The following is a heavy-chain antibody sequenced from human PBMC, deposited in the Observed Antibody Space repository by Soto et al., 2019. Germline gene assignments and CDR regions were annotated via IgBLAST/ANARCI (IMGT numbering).Heavy chain of an antibody. J-gene: IGHJ6*02. CDR1: GFTFDDYA. Sequence: QTGGSLRLSCAASGFTFDDYAMHWVRQAPGKGLEWVSGISWNSGSIGYADSVKGRFTISRDNAKNSLYLQMNSLRAEDTALYYCAKDISYDTPYYYGMDVWGQGTTVTVSS. CDR3: AKDISYDTPYYYGMDV. V-gene: IGHV3-9*01. CDR2: ISWNSGSI. D-gene: IGHD5-18*01.